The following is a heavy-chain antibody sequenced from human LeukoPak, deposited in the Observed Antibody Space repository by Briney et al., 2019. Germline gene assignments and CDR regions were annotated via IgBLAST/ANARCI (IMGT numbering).Heavy chain of an antibody. CDR1: GETFTELS. D-gene: IGHD3-16*01. V-gene: IGHV1-24*01. CDR3: TTGPPGVEVTTPSFTFNGMDV. Sequence: ASVKVSCKVSGETFTELSVHWLRQAPGKGLEWMGGFYPEDGKTVYAQKFQGRVTMTEDTSTETAHMELSSLRSEDTAIYYCTTGPPGVEVTTPSFTFNGMDVWGRGTTVTVSS. J-gene: IGHJ6*02. CDR2: FYPEDGKT.